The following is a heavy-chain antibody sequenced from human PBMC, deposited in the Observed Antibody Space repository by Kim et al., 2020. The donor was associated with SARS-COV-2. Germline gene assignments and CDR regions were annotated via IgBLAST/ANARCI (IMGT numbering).Heavy chain of an antibody. CDR1: GFTFGGYA. CDR2: ISSDGTNTTS. Sequence: GGSLRLSCTASGFTFGGYAMRWVRQAPGKGLEWVAFISSDGTNTTSEYSVTVRCTVSIAKAETKLFAQLNRISPKNEATDVCYRTRFVGYSVQGVRVTV. V-gene: IGHV3-49*04. CDR3: TRFVGY. J-gene: IGHJ4*02.